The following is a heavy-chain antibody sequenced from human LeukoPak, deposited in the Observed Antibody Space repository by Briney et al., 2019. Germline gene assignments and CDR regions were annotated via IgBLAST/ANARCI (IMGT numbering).Heavy chain of an antibody. CDR1: GYTFTSYG. CDR2: ISAYNGNT. V-gene: IGHV1-18*01. Sequence: GASVKVSCKASGYTFTSYGISWVRQAPGQGLEWMGWISAYNGNTNYAQKLQGRVTITADKSTSTAYMELSSLRSEETAVYYCARGASYCSSTSCYPYYYYGMDVWGQGTTVTVSS. D-gene: IGHD2-2*01. CDR3: ARGASYCSSTSCYPYYYYGMDV. J-gene: IGHJ6*02.